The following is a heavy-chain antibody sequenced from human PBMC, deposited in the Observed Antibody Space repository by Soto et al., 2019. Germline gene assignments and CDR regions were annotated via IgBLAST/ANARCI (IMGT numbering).Heavy chain of an antibody. V-gene: IGHV3-33*01. D-gene: IGHD1-7*01. Sequence: GGSLRLSCAASGFTFNNFGMHWVRQAPGKGLEWVAVTWYDGSNKYYGDSVKGRFTISRDNSKSTLYLQMNSLRAEDTAVYYCARDKAAGTTSLSDPWGQGTLVTVSS. CDR1: GFTFNNFG. CDR3: ARDKAAGTTSLSDP. J-gene: IGHJ5*02. CDR2: TWYDGSNK.